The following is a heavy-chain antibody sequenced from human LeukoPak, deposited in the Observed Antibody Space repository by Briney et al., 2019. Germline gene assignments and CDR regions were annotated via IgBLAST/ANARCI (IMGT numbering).Heavy chain of an antibody. CDR2: ISYDGSNK. D-gene: IGHD6-13*01. CDR3: ARDQMAAGGNLDPYFDY. V-gene: IGHV3-30-3*01. CDR1: AFTLSSYA. Sequence: GGSLRLSCVASAFTLSSYAIHWVRQAPGKGLEWVAVISYDGSNKYYADSVKGQFTISRDNSKNTVYLQMNSLRADDTAVYYCARDQMAAGGNLDPYFDYWGQGTLVTVSS. J-gene: IGHJ4*02.